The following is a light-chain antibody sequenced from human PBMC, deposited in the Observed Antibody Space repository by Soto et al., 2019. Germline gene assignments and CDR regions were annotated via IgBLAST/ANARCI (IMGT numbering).Light chain of an antibody. Sequence: QSALTQPASVSGSPGQSITISCTGTHSDFGGYNYVSWYQQHPGKAPKLLIYDVSSRPSGLSNRFSGSKSGNTASLTISGLQAADEADYYCSSYTSSTTAFGTGTKLTVL. CDR2: DVS. J-gene: IGLJ1*01. V-gene: IGLV2-14*01. CDR1: HSDFGGYNY. CDR3: SSYTSSTTA.